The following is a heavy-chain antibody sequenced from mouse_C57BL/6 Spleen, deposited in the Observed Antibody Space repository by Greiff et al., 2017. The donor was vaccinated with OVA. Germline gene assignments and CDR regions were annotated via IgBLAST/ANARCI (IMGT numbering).Heavy chain of an antibody. CDR3: ARDGNYCWYFDV. CDR1: GFTFSDYG. CDR2: ISSGSSTI. D-gene: IGHD2-1*01. Sequence: EVHLVESGGGLVKPGGSLKLSCAASGFTFSDYGMHWVRQAPEKGLEWVAYISSGSSTIYYADTVKGRFTISRDNAKNTLFLQMTSLRSEDTAMYYCARDGNYCWYFDVWGTGTTVTVSS. J-gene: IGHJ1*03. V-gene: IGHV5-17*01.